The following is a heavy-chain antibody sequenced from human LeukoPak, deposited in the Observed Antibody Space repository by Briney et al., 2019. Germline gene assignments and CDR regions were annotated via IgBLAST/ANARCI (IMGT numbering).Heavy chain of an antibody. CDR3: ARHYIQLWFFDS. CDR2: FYYGGGT. V-gene: IGHV4-39*01. D-gene: IGHD3-10*01. Sequence: SETLSLTCTVSGASISSTDYYWGWIRQPPGKALEWIGSFYYGGGTYYSPSLESRVAISVDTSTNQFFLKLSSVTAADTAVYYCARHYIQLWFFDSWGQGTLVTVSS. CDR1: GASISSTDYY. J-gene: IGHJ4*02.